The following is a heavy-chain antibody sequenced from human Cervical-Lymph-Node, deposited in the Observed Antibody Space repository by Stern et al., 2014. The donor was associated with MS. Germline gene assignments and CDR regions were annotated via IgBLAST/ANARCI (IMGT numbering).Heavy chain of an antibody. J-gene: IGHJ4*02. CDR2: VRNKGYGGTT. Sequence: EDQLVESGGGLVQPGRSLRLSCTGSGFTFGDYAMSWLRQATGKGMEWVGFVRNKGYGGTTEYAASVKGRFNISRDDLKSIAYLQMNSLKIEDTAVYYCGMAAQIDYWGQGTLVTVSS. V-gene: IGHV3-49*03. CDR1: GFTFGDYA. CDR3: GMAAQIDY. D-gene: IGHD1-14*01.